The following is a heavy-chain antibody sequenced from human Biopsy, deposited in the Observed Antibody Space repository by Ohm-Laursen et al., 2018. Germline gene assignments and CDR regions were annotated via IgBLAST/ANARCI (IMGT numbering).Heavy chain of an antibody. Sequence: SETLSLTCPLSGDSISRSYWSWIRQSPGKGLEWVGHIFDRGTTNYNPSLKSRVTMSVDTSKKQFSLRMTSVTAAGTAVYYCAHGSGSYYKWDFWGRGTLVTVSS. V-gene: IGHV4-59*08. J-gene: IGHJ4*02. CDR1: GDSISRSY. CDR3: AHGSGSYYKWDF. CDR2: IFDRGTT. D-gene: IGHD3-10*01.